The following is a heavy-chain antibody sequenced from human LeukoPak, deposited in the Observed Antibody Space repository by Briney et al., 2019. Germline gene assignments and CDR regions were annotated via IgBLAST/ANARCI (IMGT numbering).Heavy chain of an antibody. CDR1: GYTFTSYD. Sequence: ASVKVSCKASGYTFTSYDINWVRQATGQGLEWMGWMNPNSGNTDYAQKFQGRVTMTRNTSISTAYMELSSLRSEDTAVYYCAIPMVRVTYHFDYWGQGTLVTVSS. CDR2: MNPNSGNT. CDR3: AIPMVRVTYHFDY. D-gene: IGHD3-10*01. J-gene: IGHJ4*02. V-gene: IGHV1-8*01.